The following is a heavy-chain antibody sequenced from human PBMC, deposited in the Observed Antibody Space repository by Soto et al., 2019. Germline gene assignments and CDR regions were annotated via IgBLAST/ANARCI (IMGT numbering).Heavy chain of an antibody. CDR2: ISYDGSNK. Sequence: SXAAXGFTFSSYGMHWVRQAPGKGLEWGAVISYDGSNKYYADSVKGRFTISRDNSKNTLYLQMNSLRAEDTAVYYCAKDGSSGYYGMYVWGQGTTVTVSS. V-gene: IGHV3-30*18. D-gene: IGHD3-22*01. CDR1: GFTFSSYG. J-gene: IGHJ6*02. CDR3: AKDGSSGYYGMYV.